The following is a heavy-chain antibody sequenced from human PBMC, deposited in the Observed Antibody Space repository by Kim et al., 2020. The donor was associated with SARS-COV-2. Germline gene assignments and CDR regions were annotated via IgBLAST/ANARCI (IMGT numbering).Heavy chain of an antibody. CDR2: ISGSGGST. J-gene: IGHJ3*02. V-gene: IGHV3-23*01. D-gene: IGHD2-15*01. CDR3: AKPVFESGGSCYRPVCGAFDI. Sequence: GGSLRLSCAASGFTFSSYAMSWVRQAPGKGLEWVSAISGSGGSTYYADSVKGRFTISRDNSKNTLYLQMNSLRAEDTAVYYCAKPVFESGGSCYRPVCGAFDIWGQGTMVTVSS. CDR1: GFTFSSYA.